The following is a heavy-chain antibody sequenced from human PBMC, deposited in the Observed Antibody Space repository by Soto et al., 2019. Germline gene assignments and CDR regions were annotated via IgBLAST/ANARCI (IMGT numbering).Heavy chain of an antibody. J-gene: IGHJ6*02. V-gene: IGHV3-30*18. D-gene: IGHD2-2*01. CDR2: TSYDGTYT. Sequence: QVHLVESGGGVVQPGRSLRLSCAASGFTFNIFAMHWVRQAPGKGLEWVATTSYDGTYTFYAGSVEGRFTISRDDSNDTLFLLLSGLRPEDTAVYYCTKHRQPPAFGYGLDVWGQGTTVTVSS. CDR1: GFTFNIFA. CDR3: TKHRQPPAFGYGLDV.